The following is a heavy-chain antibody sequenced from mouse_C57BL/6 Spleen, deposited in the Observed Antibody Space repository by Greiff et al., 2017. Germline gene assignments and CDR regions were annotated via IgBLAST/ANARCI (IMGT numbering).Heavy chain of an antibody. CDR1: GYTFTSYW. CDR3: ARELGPWYFDV. V-gene: IGHV1-53*01. J-gene: IGHJ1*03. CDR2: INPSNGGT. Sequence: VQLQQPGTELVKPGASVKLSCKASGYTFTSYWMHWVKQRPGQGLEWIGNINPSNGGTNYNEKFKSKATLTVDKSSSTAYMQLSSLTSVDSAVYSCARELGPWYFDVWGTATTVTVSS. D-gene: IGHD4-1*01.